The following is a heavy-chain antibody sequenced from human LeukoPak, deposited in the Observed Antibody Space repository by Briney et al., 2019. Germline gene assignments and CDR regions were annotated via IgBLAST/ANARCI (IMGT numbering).Heavy chain of an antibody. CDR2: IYYSGST. J-gene: IGHJ4*02. CDR3: ARQQSAGAFDY. V-gene: IGHV4-39*01. CDR1: GGSISSSDYY. Sequence: TTSETLSLTCTVSGGSISSSDYYWAWVRQPPGKGLEWIATIYYSGSTYYNPSPKSRVSISVDTSRSQFSLKLSSVTAADTAVYYCARQQSAGAFDYWGQGTLVTVSS. D-gene: IGHD3-10*01.